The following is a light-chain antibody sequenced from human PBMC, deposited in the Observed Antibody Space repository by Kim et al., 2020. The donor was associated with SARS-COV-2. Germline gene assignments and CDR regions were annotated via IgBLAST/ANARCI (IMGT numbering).Light chain of an antibody. CDR2: GNS. J-gene: IGLJ1*01. V-gene: IGLV1-40*01. CDR1: SSNIGAGYD. CDR3: QSYDSSLSGSNV. Sequence: VTISCTGSSSNIGAGYDVHWYQQLPGTAPKLLIYGNSNRPSGLPDRFSGSKSGTSASLAITGLQAEDEADYYCQSYDSSLSGSNVFGTGTKVTVL.